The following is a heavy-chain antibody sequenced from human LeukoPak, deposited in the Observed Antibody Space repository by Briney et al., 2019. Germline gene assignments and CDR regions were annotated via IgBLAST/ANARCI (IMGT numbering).Heavy chain of an antibody. CDR1: GGSISSSSYY. J-gene: IGHJ4*02. Sequence: SETLSLTCTVSGGSISSSSYYWGWIRQPPGKGLEWIGSIFYTGESYYNPSLKSRVTISVDTSNNQFSLKLSSVTAADTAVYYCARHITSVTANDYWGQGTLVTVS. V-gene: IGHV4-39*01. CDR2: IFYTGES. D-gene: IGHD2-21*02. CDR3: ARHITSVTANDY.